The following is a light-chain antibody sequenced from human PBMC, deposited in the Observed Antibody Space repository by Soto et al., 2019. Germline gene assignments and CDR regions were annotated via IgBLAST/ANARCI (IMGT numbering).Light chain of an antibody. J-gene: IGKJ1*01. CDR3: QQYNRYSSWS. V-gene: IGKV1-5*01. CDR2: DAS. Sequence: DIQMTQSPSTLSASVGDRVTITCRASQSISSWLAWYQQKPGKAPKLLIYDASSLESGVPSRFSGSGSGTEFTLTISGLQPDDFATYYCQQYNRYSSWSFGQGTKVEIK. CDR1: QSISSW.